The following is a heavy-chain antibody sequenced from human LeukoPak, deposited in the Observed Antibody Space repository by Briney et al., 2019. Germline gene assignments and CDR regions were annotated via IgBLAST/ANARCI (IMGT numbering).Heavy chain of an antibody. J-gene: IGHJ5*02. CDR3: TTDRMIYATNWAVSWFDP. CDR2: VKTKGGGGAA. CDR1: GITFTNAW. V-gene: IGHV3-15*01. D-gene: IGHD2-8*01. Sequence: KPGGSLRLSCAASGITFTNAWLTWVRQAPGKGLEWVGRVKTKGGGGAADYAAPVKGRFTISRDDSTKTLYLQMNSLKTEDTAVYYCTTDRMIYATNWAVSWFDPWGQGTLVTVSS.